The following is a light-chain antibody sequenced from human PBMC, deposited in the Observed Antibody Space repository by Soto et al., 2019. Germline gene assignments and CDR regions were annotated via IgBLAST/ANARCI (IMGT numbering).Light chain of an antibody. J-gene: IGKJ1*01. CDR3: QHYNDYSWT. CDR1: QSISIW. Sequence: DIHMTQSPSTLSASVGDRVTITCRASQSISIWLAWYQQKPGKAPKRLIYKTSSLETGVPSRFSGSGSGTKFTLTISSLQPDDFATYSCQHYNDYSWTFGQGTTVEVK. V-gene: IGKV1-5*03. CDR2: KTS.